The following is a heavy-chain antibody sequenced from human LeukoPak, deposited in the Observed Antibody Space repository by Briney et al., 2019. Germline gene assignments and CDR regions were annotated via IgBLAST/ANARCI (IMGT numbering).Heavy chain of an antibody. CDR2: INPLSGDT. CDR1: GYTFCGYF. V-gene: IGHV1-2*02. J-gene: IGHJ2*01. CDR3: ARIASDWGSKYWYFDL. D-gene: IGHD2-21*01. Sequence: GASVKVSCKASGYTFCGYFMHWVRQAPGQGLEWMGWINPLSGDTNYTQKFQARVTMTRDTSISTAYMELTSLRFDDTATYYCARIASDWGSKYWYFDLWGRGTLVTVSS.